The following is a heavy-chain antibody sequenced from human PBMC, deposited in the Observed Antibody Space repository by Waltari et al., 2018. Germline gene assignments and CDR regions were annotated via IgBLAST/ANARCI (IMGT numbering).Heavy chain of an antibody. J-gene: IGHJ4*02. D-gene: IGHD2-15*01. CDR3: ASALGYCSGGSCYSFDY. CDR1: GYTFTGYS. CDR2: INPNRGGT. Sequence: QVQLVQSGAEVKKPGASVKVPSKASGYTFTGYSMHWLRQAPGQGLAWMGRINPNRGGTNYAQKFQGRVTMTRDTSISTAYMELSRLRSDDTAVYYCASALGYCSGGSCYSFDYWGQGTLVTVSS. V-gene: IGHV1-2*06.